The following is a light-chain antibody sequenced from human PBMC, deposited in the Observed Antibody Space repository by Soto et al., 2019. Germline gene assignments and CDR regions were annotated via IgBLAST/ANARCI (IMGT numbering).Light chain of an antibody. CDR2: GAS. J-gene: IGKJ1*01. V-gene: IGKV3-20*01. Sequence: EIVLTQSPGTLSLSPGERATLSCRASQSVSTNYLAWYQRKPGQAPRLLIYGASNRATGIPDRFSGSGSGTDFTLTITRLEPEDFAVYYCQQYGSSPPTFGQGTKLEIK. CDR3: QQYGSSPPT. CDR1: QSVSTNY.